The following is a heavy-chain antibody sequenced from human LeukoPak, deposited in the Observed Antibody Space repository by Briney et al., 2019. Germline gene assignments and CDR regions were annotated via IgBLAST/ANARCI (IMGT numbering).Heavy chain of an antibody. Sequence: PSETLSLTCSVSGDSISSYYWSWIRQPPGKGLEWIGSIYYSGSSYYNPSLKSRVTISVHTSKNQFSLKLSSVTAADTAVYYCARHVDTATDYFDYWGQGTLVTVSP. CDR2: IYYSGSS. CDR3: ARHVDTATDYFDY. J-gene: IGHJ4*02. D-gene: IGHD5-18*01. V-gene: IGHV4-59*05. CDR1: GDSISSYY.